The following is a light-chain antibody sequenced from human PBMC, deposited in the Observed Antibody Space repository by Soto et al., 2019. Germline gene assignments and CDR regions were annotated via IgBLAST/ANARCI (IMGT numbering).Light chain of an antibody. Sequence: IQLTQSPSSLSASVGDRVTITCRASQGINTFLAWYQQKPGKAPKLLIYAASTLQSGVPSRFSGSGSGTDFTLTISCLQSEDFATYYCQQYYSYSPLTFGPGTKVDIK. CDR3: QQYYSYSPLT. CDR2: AAS. CDR1: QGINTF. J-gene: IGKJ3*01. V-gene: IGKV1-9*01.